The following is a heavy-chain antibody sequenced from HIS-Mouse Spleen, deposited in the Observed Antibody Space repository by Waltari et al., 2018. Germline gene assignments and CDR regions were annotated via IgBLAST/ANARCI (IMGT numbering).Heavy chain of an antibody. J-gene: IGHJ2*01. Sequence: QLQLQESGPGLVKPSETLSLTCTVSGGSISSSSYYWGWIRQPPGKGLEWIGGIYYSGSTYYNPSLKSRVTISVYTSKNQFSLKLSSVTAADTAVYYCAREIPYSSSWYDWYFDLWGRGTLVTVSS. D-gene: IGHD6-13*01. CDR3: AREIPYSSSWYDWYFDL. V-gene: IGHV4-39*07. CDR2: IYYSGST. CDR1: GGSISSSSYY.